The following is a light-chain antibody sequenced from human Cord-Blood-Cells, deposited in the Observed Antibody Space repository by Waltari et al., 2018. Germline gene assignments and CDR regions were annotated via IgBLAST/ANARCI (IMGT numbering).Light chain of an antibody. CDR3: QQYYSYPPT. V-gene: IGKV1-8*01. CDR1: QGISSY. CDR2: AAS. J-gene: IGKJ1*01. Sequence: AIRMTQSPSSLTAPTGDSVTITCRASQGISSYLAWYQQKPGKAPKLLIYAASTLQSGVPSRFSGSGSGTDFTLTISCLQSEDFATYYCQQYYSYPPTFGQGTKVEIK.